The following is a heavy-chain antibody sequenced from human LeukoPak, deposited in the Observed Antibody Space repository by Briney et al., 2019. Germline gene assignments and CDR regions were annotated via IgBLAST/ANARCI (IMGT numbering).Heavy chain of an antibody. V-gene: IGHV3-48*01. CDR1: GFTFSTYS. CDR2: ISSSSSTI. CDR3: ARDSGTRDGYIFFDY. Sequence: PGGSLRLSCAAAGFTFSTYSMNWVRQAPGKGLEWGSYISSSSSTIYYADSVKGRFTISRDNAKNSLSLQMNNLRAEDTAVYYCARDSGTRDGYIFFDYWGQGTLVTVSS. D-gene: IGHD5-24*01. J-gene: IGHJ4*02.